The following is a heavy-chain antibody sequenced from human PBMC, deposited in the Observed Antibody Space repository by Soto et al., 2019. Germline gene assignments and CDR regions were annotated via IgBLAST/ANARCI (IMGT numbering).Heavy chain of an antibody. Sequence: ASETLSLTCTVSGGSIISYCWSWIRQPPGKGLEWIGYIYYSGSTNYNPSLKSRVTISVDTSKNQFSLKLSSVTAADTAVYYCAGHHDSWGQGTLVTVSS. J-gene: IGHJ4*02. CDR1: GGSIISYC. CDR3: AGHHDS. CDR2: IYYSGST. V-gene: IGHV4-59*08.